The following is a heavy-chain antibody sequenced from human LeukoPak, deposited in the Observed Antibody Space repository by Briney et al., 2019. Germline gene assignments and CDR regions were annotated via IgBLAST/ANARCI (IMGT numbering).Heavy chain of an antibody. Sequence: ASVKVSCKASGYTFTSYDINWVRQATGQGLEWMGWMNPNSGNTGCAQKFQGRVTMTRNTSISTAYMELSSLRSEDTAVYYCARADYSNYVSYYYYMDVWGKGTTVTVSS. J-gene: IGHJ6*03. CDR1: GYTFTSYD. CDR2: MNPNSGNT. D-gene: IGHD4-11*01. V-gene: IGHV1-8*01. CDR3: ARADYSNYVSYYYYMDV.